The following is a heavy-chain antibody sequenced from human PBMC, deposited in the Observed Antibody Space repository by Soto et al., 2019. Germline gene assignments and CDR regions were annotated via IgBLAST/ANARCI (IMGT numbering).Heavy chain of an antibody. V-gene: IGHV1-8*01. Sequence: ATVKVTCKASGYTFTTYDIHWVQQVTGQWLEWMGWMNPYNGNTGSTQKVQGRVTMTRNTSISTVYMELTSLRSDDTAVYYWARIRGPPAAAICDFDYWGQGTLVPVSS. CDR2: MNPYNGNT. J-gene: IGHJ4*02. D-gene: IGHD2-2*01. CDR3: ARIRGPPAAAICDFDY. CDR1: GYTFTTYD.